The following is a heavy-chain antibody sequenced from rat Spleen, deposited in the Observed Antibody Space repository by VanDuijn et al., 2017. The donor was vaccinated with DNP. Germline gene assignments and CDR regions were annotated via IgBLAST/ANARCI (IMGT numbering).Heavy chain of an antibody. CDR2: ITTDGGGT. CDR1: GFTFSSYW. V-gene: IGHV5-58*01. J-gene: IGHJ2*01. CDR3: ARQIREYFDY. D-gene: IGHD4-3*01. Sequence: EVQLVETGGGLVQPGRSLKLSCVASGFTFSSYWMYWVRQAPGQGLEWVASITTDGGGTYYPDSVKGRFTISRDNAKSTLYLQMDSLRSEDTATYYCARQIREYFDYWGQGVMVTVSS.